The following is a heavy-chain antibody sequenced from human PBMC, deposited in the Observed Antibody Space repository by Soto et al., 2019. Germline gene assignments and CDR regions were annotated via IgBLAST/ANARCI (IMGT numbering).Heavy chain of an antibody. CDR3: AHAGDYDLLTFDH. CDR2: IYWDDDK. D-gene: IGHD4-17*01. Sequence: ASGPTLVNPTQTLTLTCTFSGFSLSSYGMGVAWIRQPPGKALEWLALIYWDDDKRYSPSLKDRLAISKDTSSNQVVLTITNMDPGDTATYFCAHAGDYDLLTFDHWGPGTLVTVSS. V-gene: IGHV2-5*02. CDR1: GFSLSSYGMG. J-gene: IGHJ4*02.